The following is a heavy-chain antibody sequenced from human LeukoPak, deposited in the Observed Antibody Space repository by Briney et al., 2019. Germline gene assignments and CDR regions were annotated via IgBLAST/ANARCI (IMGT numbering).Heavy chain of an antibody. CDR3: AKGSKITIFGVVIGDY. V-gene: IGHV3-21*01. D-gene: IGHD3-3*01. J-gene: IGHJ4*02. CDR1: GFTFSSCS. Sequence: PGGSLRLSCAASGFTFSSCSMNWVRQAPGKGLEWVSSISSSSSYIYYADSVKGRFTISRDNAKNSLYLQMNSLRAEDTAVYYCAKGSKITIFGVVIGDYWGQGTLVTVSS. CDR2: ISSSSSYI.